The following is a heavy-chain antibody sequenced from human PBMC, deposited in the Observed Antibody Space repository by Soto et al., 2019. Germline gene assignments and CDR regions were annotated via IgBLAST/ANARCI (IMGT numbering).Heavy chain of an antibody. CDR3: ARRYSSSPSPDYYYYGMDV. CDR2: IIPIFGTA. CDR1: GGTFSSYA. Sequence: QVQLVQSGAEVKKPGSSVKVSCKASGGTFSSYAISWVRQAPGQGLEWMGGIIPIFGTANYAQKFQGRVTITADESTSTAYMELSSLRSEDTAVYYCARRYSSSPSPDYYYYGMDVWVQGTTVTVAS. J-gene: IGHJ6*02. D-gene: IGHD6-6*01. V-gene: IGHV1-69*01.